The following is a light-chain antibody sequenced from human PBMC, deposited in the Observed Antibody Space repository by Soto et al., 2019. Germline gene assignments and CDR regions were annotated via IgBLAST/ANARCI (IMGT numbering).Light chain of an antibody. V-gene: IGKV1-39*01. CDR3: QQSSRTPLT. CDR2: AAS. Sequence: DIRMTQSQSSPPASVGDRVTITCRARQSFSNYLHWYQQKPWKAPKLLIYAASSLKSGVPSMFSGSGSGTDFTLTISSLQPEDFATYHCQQSSRTPLTFGGGTKVAIK. CDR1: QSFSNY. J-gene: IGKJ4*01.